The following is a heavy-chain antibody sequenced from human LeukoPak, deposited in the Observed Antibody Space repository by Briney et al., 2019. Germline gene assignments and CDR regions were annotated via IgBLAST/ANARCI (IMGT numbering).Heavy chain of an antibody. V-gene: IGHV4-61*01. D-gene: IGHD6-25*01. J-gene: IGHJ3*01. CDR2: IYYSGST. CDR3: ARVPGGGAAAN. Sequence: PSVTLSLTCTVSGGSVSSGSYYWSWIRQPPGEGLEWIGYIYYSGSTNYNPSLKSRVTMSVDTSKNQFSLKLSSVTAADTAVYYCARVPGGGAAANWGQGTMVTVSS. CDR1: GGSVSSGSYY.